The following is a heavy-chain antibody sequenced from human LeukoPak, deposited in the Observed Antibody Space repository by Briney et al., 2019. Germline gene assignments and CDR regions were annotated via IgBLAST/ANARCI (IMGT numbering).Heavy chain of an antibody. J-gene: IGHJ4*02. CDR1: GYTVTSYG. CDR3: ARVPGYYDSSGYLEIFDY. CDR2: ISAYNGNT. Sequence: ASVKVSCKASGYTVTSYGISWVRQAPGQGLEWMGWISAYNGNTNYAQKLQGRVTMTTDTSTSTAYMELRSLRSDDTAVYYCARVPGYYDSSGYLEIFDYWGQGTLVTVSS. D-gene: IGHD3-22*01. V-gene: IGHV1-18*01.